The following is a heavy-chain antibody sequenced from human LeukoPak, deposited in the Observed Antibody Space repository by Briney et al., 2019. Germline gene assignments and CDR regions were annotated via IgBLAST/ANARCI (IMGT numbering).Heavy chain of an antibody. Sequence: GGSLRLSCAVSGFTFGRFAMNWVRQAPGKGLEWVSIISNSGTITSYADSVKGRFTISRDNSKNTVYLQMNSLRAEGTALYYCTTESFHYWGQGSLVAVSS. J-gene: IGHJ4*02. CDR3: TTESFHY. V-gene: IGHV3-23*01. CDR2: ISNSGTIT. CDR1: GFTFGRFA. D-gene: IGHD3-10*01.